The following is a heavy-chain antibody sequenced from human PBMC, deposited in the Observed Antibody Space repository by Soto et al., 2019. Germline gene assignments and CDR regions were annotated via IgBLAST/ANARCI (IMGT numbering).Heavy chain of an antibody. D-gene: IGHD3-22*01. V-gene: IGHV1-18*01. CDR1: GYTFTSYG. CDR2: ISAYNGNT. J-gene: IGHJ6*02. CDR3: ARDSSGYYLRRGYYYYGMDV. Sequence: GASVKVSCKSSGYTFTSYGISWVRQAPGQGLAWMGWISAYNGNTNYAQKLQGRVTMTTDTSTSTAYMELRSLRSDDTAVYYCARDSSGYYLRRGYYYYGMDVWGQGTTVTVSS.